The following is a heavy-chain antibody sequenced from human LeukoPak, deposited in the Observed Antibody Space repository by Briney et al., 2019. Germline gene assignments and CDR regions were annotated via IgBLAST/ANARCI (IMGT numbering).Heavy chain of an antibody. CDR2: INLNAVTT. CDR3: ARGYCSSTSCYINSGVLDP. Sequence: ASVKVSCKASGYTFTNYYIHWMRQAPGQGPEWVGIINLNAVTTRYAQKFQGRVTMTRNTSISTAYMELSSLRSEDTAVYYCARGYCSSTSCYINSGVLDPWGQGTLVTVSS. J-gene: IGHJ5*02. V-gene: IGHV1-46*01. D-gene: IGHD2-2*02. CDR1: GYTFTNYY.